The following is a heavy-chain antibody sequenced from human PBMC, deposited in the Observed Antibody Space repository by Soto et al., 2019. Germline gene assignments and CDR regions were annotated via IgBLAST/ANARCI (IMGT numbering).Heavy chain of an antibody. CDR3: ARESEYSSIGNGAYYYYGMDV. D-gene: IGHD6-6*01. CDR1: GYTFSSYG. V-gene: IGHV1-69*13. J-gene: IGHJ6*02. CDR2: IIPIFGTA. Sequence: ASVKVSCKASGYTFSSYGISWVRQAPGQGLEWMGGIIPIFGTANYAQKFQGRVTITADESTSTAYMELSSLRSEDTAVYYCARESEYSSIGNGAYYYYGMDVWGQGTTVTVSS.